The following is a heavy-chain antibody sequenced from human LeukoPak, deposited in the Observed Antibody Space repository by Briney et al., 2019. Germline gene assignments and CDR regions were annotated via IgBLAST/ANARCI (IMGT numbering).Heavy chain of an antibody. Sequence: ASVKVSCKASGGTFSSHAISWVRQAPGQGLEWMGGIIPIFGTANYAQEFQGRVTITAVESMSTAYMELSSLRSEDTAVYYCARGWLAETTVVTPYNYWGQGTLVTVSS. CDR1: GGTFSSHA. CDR2: IIPIFGTA. J-gene: IGHJ4*02. D-gene: IGHD4-23*01. V-gene: IGHV1-69*13. CDR3: ARGWLAETTVVTPYNY.